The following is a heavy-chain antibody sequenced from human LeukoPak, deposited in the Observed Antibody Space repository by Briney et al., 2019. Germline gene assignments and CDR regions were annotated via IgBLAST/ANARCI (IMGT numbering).Heavy chain of an antibody. J-gene: IGHJ3*02. CDR1: GYTLTELS. D-gene: IGHD3-22*01. V-gene: IGHV1-24*01. CDR2: FDPEDGET. Sequence: GASVKVSCKVSGYTLTELSMHWVRQAPGKGLEWRGGFDPEDGETIYAQKFQGRVTMTEDTSTDTAYMELSSLRSEDTAVYYCATQYYDSSGYYQLDAFDIWGQGTMVTVSS. CDR3: ATQYYDSSGYYQLDAFDI.